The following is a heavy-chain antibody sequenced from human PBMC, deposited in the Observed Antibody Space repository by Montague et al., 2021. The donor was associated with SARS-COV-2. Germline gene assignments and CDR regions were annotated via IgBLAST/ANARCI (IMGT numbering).Heavy chain of an antibody. CDR1: GGSFSGYY. CDR2: INHSGST. D-gene: IGHD3-3*01. V-gene: IGHV4-34*01. J-gene: IGHJ6*02. CDR3: ARAPPPIFGVVTSYYYYYGMDV. Sequence: SETLSLTCAVYGGSFSGYYWSWIRQPPGKGLEWIGEINHSGSTNYNPSLKSRVTISVDTSKNQFSLKLSSVTAADTAVYYCARAPPPIFGVVTSYYYYYGMDVWGQGTTATVSS.